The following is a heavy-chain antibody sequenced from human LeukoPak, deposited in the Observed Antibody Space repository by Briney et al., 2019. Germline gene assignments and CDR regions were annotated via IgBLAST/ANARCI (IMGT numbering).Heavy chain of an antibody. CDR2: ISGSGGST. J-gene: IGHJ6*03. Sequence: GGSLRLSCAASGFTFSSYGMSWVRQAPGKGLEWVSAISGSGGSTYYADSVKGRFTISRDNSKNTLYLQMNSLRAEDTAVYYCAKDGYSSSWYLRRYYYYYYMDVWGKGTTVTISS. CDR1: GFTFSSYG. D-gene: IGHD6-13*01. V-gene: IGHV3-23*01. CDR3: AKDGYSSSWYLRRYYYYYYMDV.